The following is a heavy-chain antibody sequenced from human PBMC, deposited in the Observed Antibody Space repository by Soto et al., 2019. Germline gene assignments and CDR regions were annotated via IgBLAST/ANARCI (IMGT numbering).Heavy chain of an antibody. Sequence: SETLSLTXTVSGGSISSYYWSWIRQPPGKGLEWIGYIYYSGSTNYNPSLKSRVTISVDTSKNQFSLKLSSVTAADTAVYYCARAIRFLEAAFDYWGQGTLVTVSS. J-gene: IGHJ4*02. CDR1: GGSISSYY. V-gene: IGHV4-59*12. CDR2: IYYSGST. D-gene: IGHD3-3*01. CDR3: ARAIRFLEAAFDY.